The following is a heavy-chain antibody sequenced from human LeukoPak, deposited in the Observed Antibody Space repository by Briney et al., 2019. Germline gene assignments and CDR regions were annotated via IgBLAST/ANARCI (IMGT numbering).Heavy chain of an antibody. Sequence: SVKGRFTISRDNAKNSPYLQMNSLRAEDTAVYYCARGVVAAAVFDYWGQGTLVTVSS. V-gene: IGHV3-11*04. D-gene: IGHD2-15*01. J-gene: IGHJ4*02. CDR3: ARGVVAAAVFDY.